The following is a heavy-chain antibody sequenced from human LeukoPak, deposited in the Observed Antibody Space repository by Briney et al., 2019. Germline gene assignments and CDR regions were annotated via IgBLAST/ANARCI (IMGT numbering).Heavy chain of an antibody. CDR1: GGTFSSYA. J-gene: IGHJ4*02. CDR3: ARTPYYDFWSGYSQPLHFDY. V-gene: IGHV1-8*02. Sequence: GASVKVSCKASGGTFSSYAISWVRQATGQGLEWMGWMNPNSGNTGYAQKFQGRVTTTRNTSISTAYMELSSLRSEDTAVYYCARTPYYDFWSGYSQPLHFDYWGQGTLVTVSS. CDR2: MNPNSGNT. D-gene: IGHD3-3*01.